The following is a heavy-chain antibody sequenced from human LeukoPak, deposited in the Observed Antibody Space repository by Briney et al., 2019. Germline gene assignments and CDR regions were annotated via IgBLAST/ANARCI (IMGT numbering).Heavy chain of an antibody. Sequence: GESLKISCKGSGYSLTSYWIGWVRQMPGKGLEWMGIIYPGDSDTRYSPSFQGQVTISADKSISTAYLQWSSVKASDTAMYYCARRSEGYYYGMDVWGQGTTVTVSS. CDR1: GYSLTSYW. V-gene: IGHV5-51*01. J-gene: IGHJ6*02. CDR2: IYPGDSDT. CDR3: ARRSEGYYYGMDV.